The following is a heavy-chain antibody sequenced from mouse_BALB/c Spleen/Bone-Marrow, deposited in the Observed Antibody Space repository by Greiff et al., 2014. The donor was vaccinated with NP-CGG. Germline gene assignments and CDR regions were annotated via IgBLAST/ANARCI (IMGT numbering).Heavy chain of an antibody. Sequence: DVKLVESGGGLVQPGGSLRLSCATSGFTFTDYYMSWVRQPPGKALEWLGFIRNKANGYTTEYSASVKGRFTISRDNSQSILYLQMNTLRAEDSATYYCARDEVIQSTYGYFDVWGAGTTVTVSS. CDR3: ARDEVIQSTYGYFDV. V-gene: IGHV7-3*02. D-gene: IGHD1-3*01. J-gene: IGHJ1*01. CDR1: GFTFTDYY. CDR2: IRNKANGYTT.